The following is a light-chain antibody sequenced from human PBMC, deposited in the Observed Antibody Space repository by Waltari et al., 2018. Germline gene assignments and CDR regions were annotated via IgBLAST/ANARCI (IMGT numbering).Light chain of an antibody. J-gene: IGKJ2*01. CDR1: QSVSSSY. Sequence: EIVFTQSTCTLSLSPGEGATLPCRASQSVSSSYRVWYQQKPGQALRLLIYGASSRATGIPDRFSGSGSGTDFTLTINRLEPEDFAVYNCQQYAYSPFTFGQGTKLEIK. CDR2: GAS. V-gene: IGKV3-20*01. CDR3: QQYAYSPFT.